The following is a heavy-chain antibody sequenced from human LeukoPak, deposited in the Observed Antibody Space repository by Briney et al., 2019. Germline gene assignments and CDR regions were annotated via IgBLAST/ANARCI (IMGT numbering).Heavy chain of an antibody. D-gene: IGHD6-6*01. CDR3: ARDLDSSSSGYYYYYYMDV. V-gene: IGHV4-39*07. CDR2: IYYSGST. Sequence: SETLSLTCTVSGGSISSSSYYWGWIRQPPGKGLEWIGSIYYSGSTYYNPSLKSRVTISVDTSKNQFSLKLSSVTAADTAVYYCARDLDSSSSGYYYYYYMDVWGKGTTVTVSS. J-gene: IGHJ6*03. CDR1: GGSISSSSYY.